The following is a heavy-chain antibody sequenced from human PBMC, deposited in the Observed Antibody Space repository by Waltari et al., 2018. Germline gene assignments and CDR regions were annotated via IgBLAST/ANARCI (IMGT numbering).Heavy chain of an antibody. J-gene: IGHJ4*02. V-gene: IGHV3-30*01. CDR1: GFTFSSYA. D-gene: IGHD2-15*01. CDR2: ISYDGSNK. CDR3: AREASQLIVVVVAAIDY. Sequence: QVQLVESGGGVVQPGRSLSLSCAASGFTFSSYAMHWVRQAPGKGLEWVAVISYDGSNKYYADSVKGRFTISRDNSKNTLYLQMNSLRAEDTAVYYCAREASQLIVVVVAAIDYWGQGTLVTVSS.